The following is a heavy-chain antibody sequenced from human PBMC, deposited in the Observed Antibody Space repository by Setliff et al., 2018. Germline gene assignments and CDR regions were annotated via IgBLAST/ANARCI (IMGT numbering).Heavy chain of an antibody. D-gene: IGHD3-9*01. CDR2: IIHSGST. Sequence: SETLSLTCAVYGGSFSGYYWSGIRQPPGKGLEWIGEIIHSGSTNYNPSLKSRVTISMDTSKNQFSLKVSSVTAADTAVYYCARDIFSMIVAAKWLDPWGQGTLVTVSS. V-gene: IGHV4-34*12. CDR1: GGSFSGYY. CDR3: ARDIFSMIVAAKWLDP. J-gene: IGHJ5*02.